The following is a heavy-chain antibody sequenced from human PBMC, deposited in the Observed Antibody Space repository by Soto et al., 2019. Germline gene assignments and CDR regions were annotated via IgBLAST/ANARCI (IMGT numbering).Heavy chain of an antibody. CDR1: GGSFSCYY. CDR3: ARDKITGLFDY. V-gene: IGHV4-34*01. J-gene: IGHJ4*02. CDR2: INHSGST. D-gene: IGHD2-8*02. Sequence: QVQRQQWGAGLLKPSETLSLTCAVYGGSFSCYYWTWIRQPPGTGLEWIGEINHSGSTNYNPSLKSRVTISVDTSKNQFSLKLTSVTATDTAVNYCARDKITGLFDYCGQGTLVTVSS.